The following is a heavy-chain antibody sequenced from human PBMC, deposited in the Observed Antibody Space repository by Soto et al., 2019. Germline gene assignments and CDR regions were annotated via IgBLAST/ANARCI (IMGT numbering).Heavy chain of an antibody. J-gene: IGHJ5*02. CDR3: ARGKYYDFWSGYYTARAFDP. CDR1: GYTFTSYG. V-gene: IGHV1-18*04. Sequence: ASVKVSCKASGYTFTSYGISWVRQAAGQGLEWMGWISAYNGNTNYAQKLQGRVTMTTDTSTSTAYMELRSLRSDDTAVYYCARGKYYDFWSGYYTARAFDPWGQGTLVTVSS. D-gene: IGHD3-3*01. CDR2: ISAYNGNT.